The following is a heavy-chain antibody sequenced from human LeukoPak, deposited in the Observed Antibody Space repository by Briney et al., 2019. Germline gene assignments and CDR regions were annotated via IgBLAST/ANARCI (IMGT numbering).Heavy chain of an antibody. CDR1: GGTFSSHA. CDR3: ARDLTGGKLDWVY. CDR2: IIPIFGTA. J-gene: IGHJ4*02. Sequence: ASVKVSCKASGGTFSSHAISWVRQAPGQGLEWMGGIIPIFGTANYAQKFQGRVTITTDESTSTAYMELSSLRSEDTAVYYCARDLTGGKLDWVYWGQGTLVTVSS. D-gene: IGHD4-23*01. V-gene: IGHV1-69*05.